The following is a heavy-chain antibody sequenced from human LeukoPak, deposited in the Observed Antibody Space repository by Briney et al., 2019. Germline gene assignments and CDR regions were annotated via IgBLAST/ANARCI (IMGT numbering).Heavy chain of an antibody. CDR3: ARTTEGGYTYGYFYYYYMDV. Sequence: PSETLSLTCAVSGGSISSGGNYWSWIRQPAGKGLEYIGRIYASGSTNYNPSLKSRVTISVDTSKNQFSLKLTSVTAADTAVYYCARTTEGGYTYGYFYYYYMDVWGKGTTVTISS. J-gene: IGHJ6*03. D-gene: IGHD5-18*01. V-gene: IGHV4-61*02. CDR1: GGSISSGGNY. CDR2: IYASGST.